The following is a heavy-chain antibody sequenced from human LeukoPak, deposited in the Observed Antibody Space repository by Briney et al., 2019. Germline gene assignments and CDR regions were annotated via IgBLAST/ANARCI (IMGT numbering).Heavy chain of an antibody. D-gene: IGHD7-27*01. CDR1: GFTFTNAW. CDR2: IKRKGDGGTA. J-gene: IGHJ3*02. V-gene: IGHV3-15*01. Sequence: TGGSLRLSCAAPGFTFTNAWMTWVRQAPGKGLEWVGRIKRKGDGGTADYAAPVKGRFTISRDDSKATLYLQMNSLKIDDTAVYYCTTGSIWVGAFDIWGQGTMVTV. CDR3: TTGSIWVGAFDI.